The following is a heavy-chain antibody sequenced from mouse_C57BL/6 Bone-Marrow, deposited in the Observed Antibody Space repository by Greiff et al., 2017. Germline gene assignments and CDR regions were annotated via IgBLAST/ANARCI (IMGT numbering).Heavy chain of an antibody. CDR2: ISDGGSYT. CDR1: GFTFSSYA. J-gene: IGHJ2*01. Sequence: EVNLVESGGGLVKPGGSLKLSCAASGFTFSSYAMSWVRQTPEKRLEWVATISDGGSYTYYPDNVKGRFTISRDKAKNNLYLQMSHLESEDTAMYDCARDDGSSIDYWGQGTTLTVSS. CDR3: ARDDGSSIDY. D-gene: IGHD1-1*01. V-gene: IGHV5-4*03.